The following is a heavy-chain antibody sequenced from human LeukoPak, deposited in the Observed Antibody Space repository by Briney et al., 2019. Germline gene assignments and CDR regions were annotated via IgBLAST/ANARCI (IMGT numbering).Heavy chain of an antibody. J-gene: IGHJ3*02. V-gene: IGHV4-59*01. D-gene: IGHD2-15*01. CDR2: FHYIRTT. Sequence: PSETLSLTCTVSGGSISSYHWNWIRQPPEKGLEWIGYFHYIRTTKYNPYLKSRVTMSVDTSKNQISLRVNSVTAADTAVYYCARELGYCSGGTCYSAHAFDIWGQGTMVTVSS. CDR1: GGSISSYH. CDR3: ARELGYCSGGTCYSAHAFDI.